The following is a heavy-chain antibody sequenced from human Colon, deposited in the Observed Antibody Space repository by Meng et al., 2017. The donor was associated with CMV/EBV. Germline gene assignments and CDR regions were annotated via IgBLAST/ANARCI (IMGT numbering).Heavy chain of an antibody. CDR2: FYASGAT. J-gene: IGHJ4*02. CDR3: AGPHHYFDY. V-gene: IGHV4-61*02. Sequence: QGPVPESGPKLVKPSQTLFLTCIITCDFFNKNDYYWTWIRQPAGKNLEFIGRFYASGATNYHPSLRSRLTISGDTSKNQVSLELTSVTAADTAVYYCAGPHHYFDYWSQGTLVTVSS. CDR1: CDFFNKNDYY.